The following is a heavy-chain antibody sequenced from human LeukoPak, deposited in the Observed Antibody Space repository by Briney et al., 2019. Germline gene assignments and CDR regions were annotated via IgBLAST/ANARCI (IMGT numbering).Heavy chain of an antibody. CDR2: IYYSGST. D-gene: IGHD6-13*01. CDR3: AREPYSSSSGYGMDV. V-gene: IGHV4-31*03. CDR1: GGSISSGGYY. J-gene: IGHJ6*02. Sequence: SQTLSLTCTVSGGSISSGGYYWSWIRQHPGKGLEWLGYIYYSGSTYYNPSLKSRVTISVDTSKNQFSLKLSSVTAADTAVYYCAREPYSSSSGYGMDVWGQGTTVTVSS.